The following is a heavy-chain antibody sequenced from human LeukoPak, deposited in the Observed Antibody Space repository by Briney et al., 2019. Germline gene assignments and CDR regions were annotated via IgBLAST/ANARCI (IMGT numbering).Heavy chain of an antibody. CDR3: ARGLVETGTPPQFLRFDD. V-gene: IGHV1-69*01. CDR1: GGTFSSYA. J-gene: IGHJ4*02. CDR2: IIPIFGTA. D-gene: IGHD1-7*01. Sequence: ASVKVSCKASGGTFSSYAISWVRQAPGQGLEWMGGIIPIFGTANYAQKFQGRVTITADESTSTAYMELSSLRSEDTAVYYCARGLVETGTPPQFLRFDDWGQGTMVTVSS.